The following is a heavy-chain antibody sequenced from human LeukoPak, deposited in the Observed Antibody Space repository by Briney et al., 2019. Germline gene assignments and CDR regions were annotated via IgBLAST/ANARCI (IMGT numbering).Heavy chain of an antibody. V-gene: IGHV4-39*01. CDR1: GGSISSSSYY. D-gene: IGHD3-22*01. Sequence: SETLSLTCTVSGGSISSSSYYWGWLRQPPGKGREWIGSIYYSGSTYYNPSLKSRVTISVDTYKNKFSLKLSSVTAADTAVYYCARRTSPYYYDSSGLSDDAFDIWGQGTMVTVSS. CDR2: IYYSGST. J-gene: IGHJ3*02. CDR3: ARRTSPYYYDSSGLSDDAFDI.